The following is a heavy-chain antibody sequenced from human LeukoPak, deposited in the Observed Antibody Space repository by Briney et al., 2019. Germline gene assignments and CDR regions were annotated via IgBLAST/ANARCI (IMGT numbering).Heavy chain of an antibody. CDR1: GYTFTINH. V-gene: IGHV1-46*01. CDR3: AKLATSDTGETY. Sequence: ASVKVSCKASGYTFTINHVHWVRQAPGQGLEWMGVINPSGDSTTYAQNFQGRVTMTRDTSTSTVYMELRSLRSGDTAIYYCAKLATSDTGETYWGQGTLVTASS. CDR2: INPSGDST. J-gene: IGHJ4*02. D-gene: IGHD3-16*01.